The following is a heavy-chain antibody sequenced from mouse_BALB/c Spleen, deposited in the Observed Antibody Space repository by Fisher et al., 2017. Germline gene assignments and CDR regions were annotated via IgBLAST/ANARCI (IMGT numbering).Heavy chain of an antibody. D-gene: IGHD2-10*01. V-gene: IGHV1-50*01. J-gene: IGHJ4*01. Sequence: KFKGKATLTADTSSSTAYMELSSLTNEDSAVYYCTRDGLLGGMDYWGQGTSVTVSS. CDR3: TRDGLLGGMDY.